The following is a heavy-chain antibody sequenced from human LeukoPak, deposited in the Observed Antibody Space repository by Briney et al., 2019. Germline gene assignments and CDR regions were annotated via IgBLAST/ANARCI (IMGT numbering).Heavy chain of an antibody. Sequence: SETLSLTCAVYGGSFSGYYWSWIRQPPGKGLEWIGEINHSGSTYYNPSLKSRVTISVDTSKNQFSLKLSSVTAADTAVYYCARSKYPNETGAFDIWGQGTMVTVSS. D-gene: IGHD2-2*01. CDR1: GGSFSGYY. J-gene: IGHJ3*02. V-gene: IGHV4-34*01. CDR3: ARSKYPNETGAFDI. CDR2: INHSGST.